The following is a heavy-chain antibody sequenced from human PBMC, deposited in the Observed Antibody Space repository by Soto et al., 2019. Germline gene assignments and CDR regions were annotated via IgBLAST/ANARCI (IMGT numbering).Heavy chain of an antibody. V-gene: IGHV1-24*01. J-gene: IGHJ4*02. CDR1: GYTLTELS. CDR3: ATKPTHYDFWSGYYRYFDY. CDR2: FDPEDGET. Sequence: ASVKVSCKVSGYTLTELSMHWVRQAPGKGLEWMGGFDPEDGETIYAQKFQGRVTMTEDTSTDTAYMELSSLRSEDTAVYYCATKPTHYDFWSGYYRYFDYWGQGTLVTVSS. D-gene: IGHD3-3*01.